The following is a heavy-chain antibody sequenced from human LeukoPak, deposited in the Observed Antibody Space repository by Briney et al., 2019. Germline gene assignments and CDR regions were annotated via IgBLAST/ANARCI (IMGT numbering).Heavy chain of an antibody. CDR1: GSTFSSYS. Sequence: GGSLRLSCAASGSTFSSYSMNWVRQAPGKGLEWVSSISSSSSYIYYADSVKGRFTISRDNAKNSLYLQMNSLRAEDTAVYYCAREYYYDSSGYYPIDYWGQGTLVTVSS. CDR2: ISSSSSYI. J-gene: IGHJ4*02. V-gene: IGHV3-21*01. D-gene: IGHD3-22*01. CDR3: AREYYYDSSGYYPIDY.